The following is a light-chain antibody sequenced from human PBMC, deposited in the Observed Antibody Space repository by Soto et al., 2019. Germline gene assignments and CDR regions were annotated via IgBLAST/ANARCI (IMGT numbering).Light chain of an antibody. CDR1: QGITSY. CDR3: QQLYSHPLT. V-gene: IGKV1-9*01. J-gene: IGKJ4*01. Sequence: IQLTQSPSSLSASVGDRVTITCRASQGITSYLAWYQQRPGKAPGLLIYSASTLQSGVPSRFRGSGHGTDFSPTISNLQPEDFATYYCQQLYSHPLTFGGGTKVDIK. CDR2: SAS.